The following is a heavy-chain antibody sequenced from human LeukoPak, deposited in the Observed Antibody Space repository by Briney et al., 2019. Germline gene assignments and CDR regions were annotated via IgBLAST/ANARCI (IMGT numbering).Heavy chain of an antibody. Sequence: GESLKISCEAVGHRFTNHWIGWVRLRPGEGLEWMGIINLGDSETHYTPSFQDQVTFSLDKSTNTAYLQWRTLKASDTAMYYCARRPYSGSPNWFDPWGRGTLVTVSS. D-gene: IGHD1-26*01. V-gene: IGHV5-51*01. CDR3: ARRPYSGSPNWFDP. J-gene: IGHJ5*01. CDR1: GHRFTNHW. CDR2: INLGDSET.